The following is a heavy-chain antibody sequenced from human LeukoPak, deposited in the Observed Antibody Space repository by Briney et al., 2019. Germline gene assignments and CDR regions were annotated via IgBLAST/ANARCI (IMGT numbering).Heavy chain of an antibody. CDR1: GGSLSGGSYY. Sequence: SETLSLTCVGSGGSLSGGSYYWSWIRQPAGKGLEWIGRIYTSGSTNYNPSLKSRVTISVDTSKNQFSLKLSSVTAADTAVYYCARDVIAARTFDYWGQGTLVTVSS. CDR3: ARDVIAARTFDY. J-gene: IGHJ4*02. CDR2: IYTSGST. V-gene: IGHV4-61*02. D-gene: IGHD6-6*01.